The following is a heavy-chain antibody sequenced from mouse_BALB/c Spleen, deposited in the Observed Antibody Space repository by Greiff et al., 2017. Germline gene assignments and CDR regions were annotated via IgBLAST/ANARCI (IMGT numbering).Heavy chain of an antibody. CDR2: IYPGDGDT. CDR1: GYSFSSYW. D-gene: IGHD2-5*01. J-gene: IGHJ4*01. V-gene: IGHV1-80*01. CDR3: ARSYYSTYYAMDY. Sequence: QVQLQHSGAELVRPGSSVKISCKASGYSFSSYWMNWVKQRPGQGLEWIGQIYPGDGDTNYNGKFKGKATLTADKSTSTAYMQLSSLTSENSAVYFCARSYYSTYYAMDYWGQGTSVTVSS.